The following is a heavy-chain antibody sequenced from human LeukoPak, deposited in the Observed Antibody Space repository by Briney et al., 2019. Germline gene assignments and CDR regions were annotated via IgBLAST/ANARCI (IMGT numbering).Heavy chain of an antibody. CDR3: AKTRATQRVYFDY. Sequence: GGSLRLSCAASGFTFSSYEMNWVRQDPGKGLEWVSAISGSGGSTYYADSVKGRFTISRDNSKNMLYLQMNSLRAEDTAVYYCAKTRATQRVYFDYWGQGTLVTVSS. J-gene: IGHJ4*02. CDR2: ISGSGGST. V-gene: IGHV3-23*01. CDR1: GFTFSSYE. D-gene: IGHD3-10*01.